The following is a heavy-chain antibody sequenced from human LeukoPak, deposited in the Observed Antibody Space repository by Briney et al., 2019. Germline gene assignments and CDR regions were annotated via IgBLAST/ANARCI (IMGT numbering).Heavy chain of an antibody. CDR2: IYHSGST. J-gene: IGHJ4*02. Sequence: SETLSLTCAVSGYSISSGYYWGWIRQPPGKGLEWIGSIYHSGSTYYNPSLESRVTISVDTSKNQFSLKLSSVTAADTAVYYCARVVVVAAAREYYFDYWGQGTLVTVSS. V-gene: IGHV4-38-2*01. CDR3: ARVVVVAAAREYYFDY. CDR1: GYSISSGYY. D-gene: IGHD2-15*01.